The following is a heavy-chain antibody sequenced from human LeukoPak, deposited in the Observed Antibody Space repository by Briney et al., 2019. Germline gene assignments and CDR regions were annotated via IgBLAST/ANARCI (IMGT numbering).Heavy chain of an antibody. CDR3: ARWGRPNFDY. V-gene: IGHV1-46*01. Sequence: GASVKVSCKASGYTFTSYYMHWVRQAPGQGLEWMGIINPTGGSTDYAQKFQGRVTITRDTSTSTVYLELSSLRSEDTAVYYCARWGRPNFDYWGQGTLVTVSS. CDR1: GYTFTSYY. CDR2: INPTGGST. D-gene: IGHD7-27*01. J-gene: IGHJ4*02.